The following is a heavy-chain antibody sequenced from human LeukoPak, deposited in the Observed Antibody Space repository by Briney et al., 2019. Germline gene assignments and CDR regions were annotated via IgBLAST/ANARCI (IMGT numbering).Heavy chain of an antibody. CDR2: IKQDGSEK. CDR1: GFTFSSYW. Sequence: PGGSLRLSCAASGFTFSSYWISWVRQAPGKGLEWVANIKQDGSEKYYVDSVKGRFTISRDNAKNSLYLQMNSLRAEDTAVYYCARDPTRRIFGVITGYWGQGTLVTVSS. CDR3: ARDPTRRIFGVITGY. V-gene: IGHV3-7*01. D-gene: IGHD3-3*01. J-gene: IGHJ4*02.